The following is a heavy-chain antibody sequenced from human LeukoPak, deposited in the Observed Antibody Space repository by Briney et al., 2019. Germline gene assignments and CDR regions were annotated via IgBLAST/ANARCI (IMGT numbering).Heavy chain of an antibody. D-gene: IGHD2-8*02. CDR3: GRGTGYRSDY. Sequence: GGSLRLSCAASGRTFNTYWMTWVRQARGKGLEWVANINRDGSGKNYVDSVRGGLTIFTDNTKNSLYLQMTSLTVKDPAVYYCGRGTGYRSDYWGQGTLVTVSS. V-gene: IGHV3-7*05. CDR2: INRDGSGK. CDR1: GRTFNTYW. J-gene: IGHJ4*02.